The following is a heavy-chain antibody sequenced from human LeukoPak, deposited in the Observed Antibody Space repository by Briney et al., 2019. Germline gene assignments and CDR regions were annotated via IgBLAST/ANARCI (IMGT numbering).Heavy chain of an antibody. J-gene: IGHJ4*02. CDR3: ARDSAGYDY. V-gene: IGHV3-7*01. CDR2: LKEDGSDK. Sequence: PGGSLRLSCAASGNTFKTFWMSWVRQAPGKGLEWVAKLKEDGSDKYYADSVKCRFTISRDNAKNSLFLQMSSLRVDDTAIYYCARDSAGYDYWGQGTLVTVSS. D-gene: IGHD5-12*01. CDR1: GNTFKTFW.